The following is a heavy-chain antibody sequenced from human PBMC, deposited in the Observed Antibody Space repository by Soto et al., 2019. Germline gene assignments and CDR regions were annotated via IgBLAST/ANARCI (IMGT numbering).Heavy chain of an antibody. V-gene: IGHV3-30*18. CDR3: AKGIHATWLLNS. CDR1: GFTFSSYG. J-gene: IGHJ4*02. CDR2: ISYDGSNK. D-gene: IGHD5-18*01. Sequence: PGGSLRLSCAASGFTFSSYGMHWVRQAPGKGLEWVAVISYDGSNKYYADSVKGRFTISRDNSKNTLYLQMNSLRAEDTAVYYCAKGIHATWLLNSWGQGTLVTVSS.